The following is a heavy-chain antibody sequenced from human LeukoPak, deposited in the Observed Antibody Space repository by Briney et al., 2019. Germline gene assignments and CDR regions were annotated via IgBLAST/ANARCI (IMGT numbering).Heavy chain of an antibody. CDR2: ISSSSSSI. CDR3: ARDEVTCSSTNCYSVY. J-gene: IGHJ4*02. D-gene: IGHD2-2*01. CDR1: GFTFSGYS. Sequence: GGSLRLSCAASGFTFSGYSMNWVRQAPGKGLEWVSFISSSSSSIYYADSVKGRFTISRDNAKNSLYLQVNSLRAEDTAVYYCARDEVTCSSTNCYSVYWGQGTLVTVSS. V-gene: IGHV3-21*01.